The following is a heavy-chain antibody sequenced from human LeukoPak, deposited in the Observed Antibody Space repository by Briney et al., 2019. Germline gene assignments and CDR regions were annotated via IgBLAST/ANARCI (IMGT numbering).Heavy chain of an antibody. J-gene: IGHJ4*02. CDR2: ICSSSSTI. Sequence: PGGSPRLSFAASGFTFSSYSMNWVRQAPGKGVEWVSYICSSSSTIYYADSVKGRFTISRDNAKNSLYLQMNSLRAEDTAVYYCAREYGYSYGYGGAYYFDYWGQGTLVTVSS. CDR1: GFTFSSYS. CDR3: AREYGYSYGYGGAYYFDY. V-gene: IGHV3-48*01. D-gene: IGHD5-18*01.